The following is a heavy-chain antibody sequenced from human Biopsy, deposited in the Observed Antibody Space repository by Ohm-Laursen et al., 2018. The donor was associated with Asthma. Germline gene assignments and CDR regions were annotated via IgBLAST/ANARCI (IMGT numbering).Heavy chain of an antibody. V-gene: IGHV1-3*04. J-gene: IGHJ3*01. CDR2: VNTGNGDT. Sequence: ASVKVSCKASGYNFISFAIHWVRQAPGQRLESMGWVNTGNGDTKYSQKFQGRVTITRDTSASTAYTELRSLRSEDTATYYCARTYYDFLTGQVKDVFGVWGQGTMVTVSS. D-gene: IGHD3-9*01. CDR3: ARTYYDFLTGQVKDVFGV. CDR1: GYNFISFA.